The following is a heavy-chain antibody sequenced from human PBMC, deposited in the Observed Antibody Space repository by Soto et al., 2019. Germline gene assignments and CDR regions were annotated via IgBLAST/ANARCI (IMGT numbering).Heavy chain of an antibody. J-gene: IGHJ5*02. D-gene: IGHD3-10*01. CDR3: ARDRFGGTEGTNWLDP. Sequence: QEHLFHSGGALAKPGRPLGLSVEALGSKFNVNGIPWARQVPGRGLGGWAVIRYDGRDTSYGDSVKGRFTISRDNSKNTLHLQMSSLRVDDTAVYYCARDRFGGTEGTNWLDPWGQGSLVTVSS. CDR1: GSKFNVNG. CDR2: IRYDGRDT. V-gene: IGHV3-33*08.